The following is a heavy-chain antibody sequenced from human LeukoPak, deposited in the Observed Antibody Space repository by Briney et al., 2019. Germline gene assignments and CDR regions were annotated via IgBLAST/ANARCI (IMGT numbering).Heavy chain of an antibody. J-gene: IGHJ4*02. CDR2: IYYSGST. CDR1: GDSISSYY. V-gene: IGHV4-59*01. D-gene: IGHD5-12*01. CDR3: AREGYSGYEDSVESRFDY. Sequence: PSETLSLTCTVSGDSISSYYWSWTRQPPWKGLEWIGYIYYSGSTNYNPSLKSRVTISVDTSKNQFSLQLSSVTAADTAVYYCAREGYSGYEDSVESRFDYWCQGTLVTVSS.